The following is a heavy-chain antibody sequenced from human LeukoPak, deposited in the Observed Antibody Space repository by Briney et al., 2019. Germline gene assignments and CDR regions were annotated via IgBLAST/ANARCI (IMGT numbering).Heavy chain of an antibody. CDR3: ARDHVYGGADY. J-gene: IGHJ4*02. Sequence: GGSLRLSCAASGFTFSSYAMNWVRQAPGKGLDWVSSISTGDYTYYADSVKGRFTISRDNSKSSLFLQMNSLRTVDTALYYCARDHVYGGADYWGQGTLVTVSS. D-gene: IGHD5/OR15-5a*01. CDR1: GFTFSSYA. CDR2: ISTGDYT. V-gene: IGHV3-43*02.